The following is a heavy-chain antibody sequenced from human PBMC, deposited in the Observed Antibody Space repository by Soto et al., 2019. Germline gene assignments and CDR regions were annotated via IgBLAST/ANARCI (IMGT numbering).Heavy chain of an antibody. CDR3: AKFPRGNYEPS. Sequence: GGSLRLSCVVSGFTFKNYGMRWVRQAPGKGLEWVSVLSYDGSEKDYAASVRGRFTISRDNSKNTLYLQMNSLRTEDTAIYYCAKFPRGNYEPSWGQGTLVTVSS. D-gene: IGHD3-3*01. J-gene: IGHJ5*02. CDR2: LSYDGSEK. V-gene: IGHV3-30*18. CDR1: GFTFKNYG.